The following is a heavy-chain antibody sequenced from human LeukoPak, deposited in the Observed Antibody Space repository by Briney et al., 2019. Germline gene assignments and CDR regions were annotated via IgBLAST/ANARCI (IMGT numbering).Heavy chain of an antibody. D-gene: IGHD6-19*01. CDR3: ARDGWLQKDDAFDI. CDR1: GGSISSGGYY. CDR2: INHSGST. J-gene: IGHJ3*02. V-gene: IGHV4-39*07. Sequence: PSETLSLTCTVSGGSISSGGYYWSWIRQHPGKGLEWIGEINHSGSTNYNPSLKSRVTISVDTSKNQFSLKLSSVTAADTAVYYCARDGWLQKDDAFDIWGQGTMVTVSS.